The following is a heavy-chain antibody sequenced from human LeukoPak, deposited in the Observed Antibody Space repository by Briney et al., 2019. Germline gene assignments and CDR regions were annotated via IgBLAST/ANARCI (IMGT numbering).Heavy chain of an antibody. Sequence: SETLSLTCAVSGGPISSSNWWSWVRQPPGKGLEWIGEIYHSGSTNYNPSLKSRVTISVDKSKIQFSLKLSSVTAADTAVYYCARGREYYDFWSGYYFDPWGQGTLVTVSS. CDR2: IYHSGST. V-gene: IGHV4-4*02. D-gene: IGHD3-3*01. CDR3: ARGREYYDFWSGYYFDP. CDR1: GGPISSSNW. J-gene: IGHJ5*02.